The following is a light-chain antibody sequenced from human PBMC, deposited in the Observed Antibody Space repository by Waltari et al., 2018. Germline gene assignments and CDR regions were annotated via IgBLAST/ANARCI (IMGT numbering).Light chain of an antibody. CDR3: SSYTRTSTLDYV. J-gene: IGLJ1*01. V-gene: IGLV2-14*01. Sequence: QSALTQPASVSGSPGQSITISCTGSSSDVGGYDYVSWYQQNPGKVPKLIIYEVSKRPSGVSNRFSGSKSGNTASLTISGLQAEDEAHYYCSSYTRTSTLDYVFGTGTKVTVL. CDR1: SSDVGGYDY. CDR2: EVS.